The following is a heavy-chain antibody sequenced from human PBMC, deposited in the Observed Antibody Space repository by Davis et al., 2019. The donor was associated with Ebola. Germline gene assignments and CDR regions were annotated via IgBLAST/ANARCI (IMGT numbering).Heavy chain of an antibody. J-gene: IGHJ2*01. CDR1: GYSFTSYW. CDR2: IYPGDSDT. D-gene: IGHD2/OR15-2a*01. CDR3: ARGVYRYFDL. Sequence: KVSCKGSGYSFTSYWIGWARQMPGKGLEWMGIIYPGDSDTRYSPSFQGQVTISADKSFSTAYLQWSSLKASDTAMYYCARGVYRYFDLWGRGTLVTVSS. V-gene: IGHV5-51*01.